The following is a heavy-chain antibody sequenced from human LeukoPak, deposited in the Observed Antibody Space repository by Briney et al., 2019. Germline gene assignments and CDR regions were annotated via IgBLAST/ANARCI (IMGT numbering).Heavy chain of an antibody. J-gene: IGHJ5*02. CDR3: ARISAERIVGATRDGVYWFDP. CDR1: GGSISSYY. V-gene: IGHV4-59*12. D-gene: IGHD1-26*01. Sequence: SETLSLSCTVSGGSISSYYWSWIRQPPGKGLEWIGYIYYSGSTNYNPSLKSRVTISVDTSKNQFSLKLSSVTAADTAVYYCARISAERIVGATRDGVYWFDPWGQGTLVTVSS. CDR2: IYYSGST.